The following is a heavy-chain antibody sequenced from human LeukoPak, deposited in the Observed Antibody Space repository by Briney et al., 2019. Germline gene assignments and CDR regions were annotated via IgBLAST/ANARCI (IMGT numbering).Heavy chain of an antibody. CDR1: GGSISDYF. J-gene: IGHJ4*02. D-gene: IGHD2-21*01. Sequence: SETLSLTCTVSGGSISDYFWSWIRQPAGKGLEWIGRIYSSGSALYNPSLKSRVTMSVDTSKNQFSLRLTSVTAADTAVYYCARGPYCGDDCYFDSWGRGTLFTVSS. CDR2: IYSSGSA. CDR3: ARGPYCGDDCYFDS. V-gene: IGHV4-4*07.